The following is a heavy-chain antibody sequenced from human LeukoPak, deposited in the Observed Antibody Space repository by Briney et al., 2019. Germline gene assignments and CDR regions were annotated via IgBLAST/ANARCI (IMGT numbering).Heavy chain of an antibody. J-gene: IGHJ4*02. D-gene: IGHD3-16*02. CDR1: GFTFSSYW. Sequence: GGSLRLSCAASGFTFSSYWMTWVRQAPGKGLEWVSGISWNSGSIGYADSVKGRFTISRDNAKNSLYLQMNSLRAEDTALYYCAKLGSEVIRDYWGQGTLVTVSS. CDR2: ISWNSGSI. CDR3: AKLGSEVIRDY. V-gene: IGHV3-9*01.